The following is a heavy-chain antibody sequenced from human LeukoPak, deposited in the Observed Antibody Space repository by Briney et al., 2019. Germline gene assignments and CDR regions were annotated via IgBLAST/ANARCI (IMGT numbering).Heavy chain of an antibody. V-gene: IGHV4-30-2*01. D-gene: IGHD3-22*01. CDR3: ARVGANYYDSSGYPRRGYFDL. J-gene: IGHJ2*01. CDR2: IYHSGST. CDR1: GGSISSGGYS. Sequence: SETLSLTCAVSGGSISSGGYSGSWIRQPPGKGLEWIGYIYHSGSTYYNPSLKSRVTISVDRSKNQFSLKLSSVTAADTAVYYCARVGANYYDSSGYPRRGYFDLWGRGTLVTVSS.